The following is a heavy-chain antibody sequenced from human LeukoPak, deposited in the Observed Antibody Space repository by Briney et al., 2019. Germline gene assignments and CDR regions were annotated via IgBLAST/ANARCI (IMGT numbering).Heavy chain of an antibody. J-gene: IGHJ5*01. CDR3: AKDRPNYHESNGHYYRLNGDS. CDR2: ITSSGDAT. CDR1: GLTFNIYA. Sequence: GGSLRLSCAASGLTFNIYAMSWVRQAPGKGLEWVSSITSSGDATFHADSVKDRFTISRDNSKSTLYLKMSRLRVEDTAVYYCAKDRPNYHESNGHYYRLNGDSWGQGTLVTVSS. V-gene: IGHV3-23*01. D-gene: IGHD3-22*01.